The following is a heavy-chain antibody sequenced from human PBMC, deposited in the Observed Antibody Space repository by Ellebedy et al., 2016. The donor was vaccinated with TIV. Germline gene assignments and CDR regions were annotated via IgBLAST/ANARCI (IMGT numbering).Heavy chain of an antibody. CDR3: ARREKVEGFDP. V-gene: IGHV4-61*01. J-gene: IGHJ5*02. Sequence: MPSETLSLTCTVSGASVSSGRYYWSWIRQPPGKGLEWIGYIYYSGSTNYNPSLKSRVTISVDTSKNQFSLKLSPVTAADTAVYYCARREKVEGFDPWGQGTLVTVSS. CDR1: GASVSSGRYY. CDR2: IYYSGST. D-gene: IGHD5-24*01.